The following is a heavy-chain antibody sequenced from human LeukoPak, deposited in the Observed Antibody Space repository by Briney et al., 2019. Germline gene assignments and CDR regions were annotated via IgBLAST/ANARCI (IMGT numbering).Heavy chain of an antibody. J-gene: IGHJ4*02. Sequence: GGSLRLSCAASGFTFGTHAMTWVRQAPGKGLEWVSGMSGRGDTSYYADSVKGRFTIYRDNSKNTLFLQMNSLRAEDTAVYYCAKLAGIRGWFVYYFDYWGQGTLVTVS. V-gene: IGHV3-23*01. CDR3: AKLAGIRGWFVYYFDY. D-gene: IGHD6-19*01. CDR2: MSGRGDTS. CDR1: GFTFGTHA.